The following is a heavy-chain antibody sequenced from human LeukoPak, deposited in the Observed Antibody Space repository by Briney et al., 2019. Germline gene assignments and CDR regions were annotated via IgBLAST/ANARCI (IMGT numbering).Heavy chain of an antibody. Sequence: SETLSLTCTVSGGSITSSSYYWGWTRQPPGEGLEWIGSIYYSGTTYYNPSLKSRVTMSVDTSKNRFSLKVTYVTAADTAVYYCARRGYSNYVPRGWFDPWGQGTLVTVSS. CDR3: ARRGYSNYVPRGWFDP. CDR2: IYYSGTT. CDR1: GGSITSSSYY. D-gene: IGHD4-11*01. J-gene: IGHJ5*02. V-gene: IGHV4-39*07.